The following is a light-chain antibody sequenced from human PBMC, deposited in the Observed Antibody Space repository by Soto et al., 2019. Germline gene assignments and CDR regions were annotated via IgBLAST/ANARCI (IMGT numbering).Light chain of an antibody. CDR2: DVS. V-gene: IGKV1-16*02. CDR3: QQYYTYPT. J-gene: IGKJ4*01. CDR1: QDIRNF. Sequence: DIQMNQSPSSLSASVGDIVTLTCRAGQDIRNFLSWFRQKRGPPPDSLLYDVSTLHSGVPSKFSGAGSGTEFPLTISSLQPEDFATYFCQQYYTYPTFGGGTRGDI.